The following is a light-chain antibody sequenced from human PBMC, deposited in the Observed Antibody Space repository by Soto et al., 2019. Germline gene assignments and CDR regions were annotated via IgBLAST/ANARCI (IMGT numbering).Light chain of an antibody. CDR2: DVT. V-gene: IGLV2-14*03. Sequence: QSALTRPASLSGSPGQSLTISCTGTSIDIGGYNYVSWYQQHPGKAPTLMIYDVTTRPSGISHRFSGSKSGNTASLTILGLQAEDEALYYCSSYRSGSTLVVFGGGTKLT. CDR3: SSYRSGSTLVV. J-gene: IGLJ2*01. CDR1: SIDIGGYNY.